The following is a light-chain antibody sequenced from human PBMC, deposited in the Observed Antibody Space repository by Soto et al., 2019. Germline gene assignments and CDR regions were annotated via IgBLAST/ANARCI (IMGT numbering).Light chain of an antibody. CDR2: KAS. CDR1: QSISTW. CDR3: QQYETYYT. V-gene: IGKV1-5*03. Sequence: DIQMTQSPSTLSASVGDRVTITCRASQSISTWLAWYQQKPGKAPNLLIYKASNLEGGVPSRFSGSGSGTEFTLTISGLQRDDFATYYCQQYETYYTFGQGTKLEIK. J-gene: IGKJ2*01.